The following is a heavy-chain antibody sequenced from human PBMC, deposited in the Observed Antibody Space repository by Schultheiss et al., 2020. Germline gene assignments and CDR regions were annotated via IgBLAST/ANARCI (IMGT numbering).Heavy chain of an antibody. CDR1: GGSISSSSYY. CDR2: IYYSGST. V-gene: IGHV4-31*03. D-gene: IGHD5-24*01. CDR3: AREMATTGGYYYYYYMDV. J-gene: IGHJ6*03. Sequence: SETLSLTCTVSGGSISSSSYYWSWIRQPPGKGLEWIGYIYYSGSTYYNPSLKSRVTISVDTSKNQFSLKLSSVTAADTAVYYCAREMATTGGYYYYYYMDVWGKGTTVTVSS.